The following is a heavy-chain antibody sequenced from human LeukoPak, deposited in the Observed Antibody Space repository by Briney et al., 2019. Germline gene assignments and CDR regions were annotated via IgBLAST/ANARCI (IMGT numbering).Heavy chain of an antibody. CDR3: AKDISDNWNYVGAFDI. J-gene: IGHJ3*02. Sequence: PGGSLRLSCAASGFTFDDYAMHWVRQAPGKGLEWVSGISWNSGSIGYADSVKGRFTISRDNAKNSLHLQMNSLRAEDTALYYCAKDISDNWNYVGAFDIWGQGTMVTVSS. CDR2: ISWNSGSI. D-gene: IGHD1-7*01. CDR1: GFTFDDYA. V-gene: IGHV3-9*01.